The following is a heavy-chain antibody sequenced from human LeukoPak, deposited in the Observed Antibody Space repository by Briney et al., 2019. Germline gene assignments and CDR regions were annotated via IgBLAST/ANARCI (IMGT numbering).Heavy chain of an antibody. V-gene: IGHV4-61*02. CDR3: AGSGSSGYYPFDY. Sequence: SETLSLTCTVSGGSISSGSYYWSWIRQPAGKGLEWIGRIYTSGSTNYNPSLKSRVTISVDTSKNQFSLKLSSVTAADTAVYYCAGSGSSGYYPFDYWGQGTLVTVSS. D-gene: IGHD3-22*01. CDR1: GGSISSGSYY. CDR2: IYTSGST. J-gene: IGHJ4*02.